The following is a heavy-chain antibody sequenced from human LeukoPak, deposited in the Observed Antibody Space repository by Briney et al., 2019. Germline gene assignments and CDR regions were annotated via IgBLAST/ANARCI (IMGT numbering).Heavy chain of an antibody. D-gene: IGHD4-23*01. Sequence: EAGGSLRLSCAASGFTFDDYAMHWVRQAPGKGLEWVSGISWNSGSIGYADSVKGRFTISRDNAKNSLYLQMNSLRAEDTALYYCGKDMDSRMTTVVYWGQGTLVTVSS. CDR2: ISWNSGSI. CDR1: GFTFDDYA. V-gene: IGHV3-9*01. J-gene: IGHJ4*02. CDR3: GKDMDSRMTTVVY.